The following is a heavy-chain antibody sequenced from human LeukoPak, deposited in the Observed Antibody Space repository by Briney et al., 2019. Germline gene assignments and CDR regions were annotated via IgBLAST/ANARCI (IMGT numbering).Heavy chain of an antibody. D-gene: IGHD3-22*01. Sequence: GGSLRLSCAASGFTFSSYWMGWVRQAPGKGLEWVANIKQDGSEKYYVDSVKGRFTISRDNAKNSLYLRMNSLRAEDTAVYYCARDRNGYLYDAFDIWGQGTMVTVSS. CDR1: GFTFSSYW. V-gene: IGHV3-7*03. CDR2: IKQDGSEK. CDR3: ARDRNGYLYDAFDI. J-gene: IGHJ3*02.